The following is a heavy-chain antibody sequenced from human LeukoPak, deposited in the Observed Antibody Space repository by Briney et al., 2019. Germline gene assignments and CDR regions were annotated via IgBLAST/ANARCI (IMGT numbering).Heavy chain of an antibody. D-gene: IGHD3-22*01. J-gene: IGHJ4*02. CDR2: INPNSGGT. CDR3: ANGGGITMIVVVPLDY. CDR1: GYTFTGYY. Sequence: ASVKVSCKASGYTFTGYYMHWVRQAPGQGLEWMGWINPNSGGTNYAQKFQGRVTMTRDTSISTAYMELSRLRSDDTAVYYCANGGGITMIVVVPLDYWGQGTLVTVSS. V-gene: IGHV1-2*02.